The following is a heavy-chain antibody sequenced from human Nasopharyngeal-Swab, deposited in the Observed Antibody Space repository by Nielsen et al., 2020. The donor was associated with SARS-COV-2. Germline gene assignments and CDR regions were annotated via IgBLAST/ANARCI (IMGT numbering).Heavy chain of an antibody. V-gene: IGHV3-74*01. Sequence: GESLKISCVASGVIFSKYWMHWVRQVPGKGLVWVSRVNQDGSRTDYADSLKGRFTISRDNSKNTLYLEMNSLTAEDTALYICARDRGNSEPIDHWGQGTLVTVAS. D-gene: IGHD1-14*01. J-gene: IGHJ4*02. CDR3: ARDRGNSEPIDH. CDR1: GVIFSKYW. CDR2: VNQDGSRT.